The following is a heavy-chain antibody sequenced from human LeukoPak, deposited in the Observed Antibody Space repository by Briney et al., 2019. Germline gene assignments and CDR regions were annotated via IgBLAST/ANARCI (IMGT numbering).Heavy chain of an antibody. CDR1: GYTLTELS. J-gene: IGHJ4*02. CDR3: ATAAGQRRVVGYYFDY. V-gene: IGHV1-24*01. D-gene: IGHD1-26*01. CDR2: FDPEDGET. Sequence: ASVKVSCKVSGYTLTELSMHWVRQAPGKGLGWMGGFDPEDGETIYAQKFQGRVTMTEDTSTDTAYMELSSLRSEDTAVYYCATAAGQRRVVGYYFDYWGQGTLVTVSS.